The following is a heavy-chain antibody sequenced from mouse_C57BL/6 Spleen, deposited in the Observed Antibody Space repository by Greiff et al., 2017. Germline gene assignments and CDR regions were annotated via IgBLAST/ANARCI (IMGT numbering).Heavy chain of an antibody. CDR1: GYTFTDYE. CDR3: TRGGHIGLRLFAY. J-gene: IGHJ3*01. Sequence: QVQLKQSGAELVRPGASVTLSCKASGYTFTDYELHWVKQTPVHGLEWIGAIDPETGGTAYNQKFKGKAILTADKSSSTAYMELRSLTSEDSAVYDCTRGGHIGLRLFAYWGQGTLVTVSA. V-gene: IGHV1-15*01. CDR2: IDPETGGT. D-gene: IGHD2-4*01.